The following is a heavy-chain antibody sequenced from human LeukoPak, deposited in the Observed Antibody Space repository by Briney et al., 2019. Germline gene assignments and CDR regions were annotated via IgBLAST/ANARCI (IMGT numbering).Heavy chain of an antibody. CDR3: ARGLVTGTHDKAF. CDR1: GGPFSGYY. Sequence: PSETLSLTCAVYGGPFSGYYRSWIRQPPGKGLEWIGEINHRGSATYNPSLKSRVTMSVDPPKNQLSLRLSSVTAADTAVYYCARGLVTGTHDKAFWGQGTLVAVSS. J-gene: IGHJ4*02. D-gene: IGHD1-7*01. CDR2: INHRGSA. V-gene: IGHV4-34*01.